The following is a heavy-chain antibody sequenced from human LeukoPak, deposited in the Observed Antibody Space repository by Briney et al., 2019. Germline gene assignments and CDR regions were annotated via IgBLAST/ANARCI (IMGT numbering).Heavy chain of an antibody. CDR2: IYATSTII. D-gene: IGHD1-26*01. CDR1: GFTFSSSS. CDR3: ARGVSGSYSPFDY. J-gene: IGHJ4*02. V-gene: IGHV3-48*02. Sequence: GGSLRLSCEASGFTFSSSSMNWVRQAPGKGLEWLSHIYATSTIIYYADSVRGRFTISRDNGENSLYLQMNNLRDEDTAVCYCARGVSGSYSPFDYWGQGTLVTVSS.